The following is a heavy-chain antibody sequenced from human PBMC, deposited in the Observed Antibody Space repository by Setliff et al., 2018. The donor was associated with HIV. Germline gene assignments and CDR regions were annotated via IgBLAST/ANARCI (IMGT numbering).Heavy chain of an antibody. J-gene: IGHJ4*01. D-gene: IGHD6-19*01. CDR3: ARNQGDASGWYAGDY. V-gene: IGHV1-46*01. Sequence: EASVKVSCKASGYTFTSYPMHWVRQAPGQGLEWMEVINTSGGSAGYAEKFRGRVTMTRDTSTNTVYMDLRNLRSEDTAVYYCARNQGDASGWYAGDYWGHGTQVTVSS. CDR1: GYTFTSYP. CDR2: INTSGGSA.